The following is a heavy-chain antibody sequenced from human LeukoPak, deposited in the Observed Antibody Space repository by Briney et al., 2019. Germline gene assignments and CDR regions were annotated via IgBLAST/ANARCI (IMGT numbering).Heavy chain of an antibody. Sequence: EPSETLSLTCAVSGYSISSGYYWGWIRQPPGKGLEWIGSIYHSGSTYYNPSLKSRVTISVDTSKNQFSLKLSSATAADTAVYYCARSYSYGLSFDYWGQGTLVTVSS. D-gene: IGHD5-18*01. CDR2: IYHSGST. CDR3: ARSYSYGLSFDY. V-gene: IGHV4-38-2*01. CDR1: GYSISSGYY. J-gene: IGHJ4*02.